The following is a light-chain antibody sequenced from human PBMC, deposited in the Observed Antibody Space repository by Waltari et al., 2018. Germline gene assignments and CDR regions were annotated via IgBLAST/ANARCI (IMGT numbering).Light chain of an antibody. CDR2: WAS. CDR3: QQYYSTPWT. J-gene: IGKJ1*01. CDR1: QSVLYSSNNKNY. Sequence: DIVMNQSPASLTVSPGEGATIHCKSNQSVLYSSNNKNYLAWYQQKPGQPPKLLIYWASTRESGVPDRFSGSGSGTDFTLTISSLQAEDVAVYYCQQYYSTPWTFGQGTKVEIK. V-gene: IGKV4-1*01.